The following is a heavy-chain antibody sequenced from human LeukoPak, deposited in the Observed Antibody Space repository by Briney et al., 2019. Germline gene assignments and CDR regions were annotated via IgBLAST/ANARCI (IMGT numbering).Heavy chain of an antibody. CDR1: GYTFTSYG. D-gene: IGHD2-2*01. Sequence: ASVKVSCKASGYTFTSYGISWVRQAPGQGLEWMGWISAYNGNTNYAQKLQGRVTMTTDTSTSTAYMELRSLRSDDTAVYYCARSFGGYCSSTSCQGWFDPWGQGTLVTVSS. J-gene: IGHJ5*02. V-gene: IGHV1-18*01. CDR2: ISAYNGNT. CDR3: ARSFGGYCSSTSCQGWFDP.